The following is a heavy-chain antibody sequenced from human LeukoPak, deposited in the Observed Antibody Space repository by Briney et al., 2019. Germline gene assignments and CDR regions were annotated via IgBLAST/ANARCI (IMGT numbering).Heavy chain of an antibody. J-gene: IGHJ6*04. V-gene: IGHV3-23*01. D-gene: IGHD3-10*02. CDR1: GFTFGDYA. CDR2: ISGSGGSRSST. CDR3: AELGIAMIGGV. Sequence: GGSLRLSCTASGFTFGDYAMSWVRQAPGKGLEWVSGISGSGGSRSSTDYADSVKGRFTISRDNAKNSLYLQMNSLRAEDTAVYYCAELGIAMIGGVWGKGTTVTISS.